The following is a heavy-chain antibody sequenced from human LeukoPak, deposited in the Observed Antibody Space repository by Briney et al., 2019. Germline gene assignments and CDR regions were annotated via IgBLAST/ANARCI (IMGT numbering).Heavy chain of an antibody. D-gene: IGHD3-10*01. CDR2: INHSGST. CDR3: ARHPRYYYGSGSFYYYYMDV. V-gene: IGHV4-34*01. CDR1: GGSIHSY. J-gene: IGHJ6*03. Sequence: SETLSLTCTVSGGSIHSYWSWIRQPPGKGLEWIGEINHSGSTNYNPSLKSRVTISVDTSKDQFSLKLSSVTAADTAVYYCARHPRYYYGSGSFYYYYMDVWGKGTTVTISS.